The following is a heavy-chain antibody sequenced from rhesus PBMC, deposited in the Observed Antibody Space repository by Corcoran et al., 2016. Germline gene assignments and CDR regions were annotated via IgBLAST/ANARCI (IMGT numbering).Heavy chain of an antibody. Sequence: QVQLQESGPAVVKPSETLSLICDVSGGSISSSNWWSWIRQSPGKGLEWIGGFLGSASKTTYNPYLKSRVTLSVDTSKNQVSLTLTSVSVADTALYYCARVGSRNSYDYWGQGVLVTISS. D-gene: IGHD6-25*01. CDR2: FLGSASKT. J-gene: IGHJ4*01. V-gene: IGHV4-93*02. CDR1: GGSISSSNW. CDR3: ARVGSRNSYDY.